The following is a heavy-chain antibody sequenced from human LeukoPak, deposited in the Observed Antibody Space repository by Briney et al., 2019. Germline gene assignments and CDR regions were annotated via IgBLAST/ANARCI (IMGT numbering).Heavy chain of an antibody. CDR2: IYYSGST. Sequence: SETLSLTCTASGGSISRYYWSGIRQPPGKEQEWIGYIYYSGSTNYNPSLKIRVTISVDTSKNQFSLKLSSVTAADTAVYYCARTRISYFDYWGQGTLVTVSS. CDR3: ARTRISYFDY. D-gene: IGHD2/OR15-2a*01. V-gene: IGHV4-59*01. J-gene: IGHJ4*02. CDR1: GGSISRYY.